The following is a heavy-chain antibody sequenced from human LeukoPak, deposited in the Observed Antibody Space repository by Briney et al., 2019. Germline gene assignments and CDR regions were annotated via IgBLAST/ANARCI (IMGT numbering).Heavy chain of an antibody. V-gene: IGHV3-21*06. CDR3: ARERPTGASRVFVVQ. CDR1: GFSFSTYA. D-gene: IGHD2-15*01. Sequence: GGSLRLSCTASGFSFSTYAMTWVRQAPGKGLEWVSSISSSSGYIYYADSVRGRFTISRDNTKNSLYLLMNNLRAEDTAIYYCARERPTGASRVFVVQWGQGTPVTVSS. J-gene: IGHJ4*02. CDR2: ISSSSGYI.